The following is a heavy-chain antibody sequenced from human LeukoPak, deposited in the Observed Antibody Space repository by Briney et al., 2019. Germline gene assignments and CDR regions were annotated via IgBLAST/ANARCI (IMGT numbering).Heavy chain of an antibody. J-gene: IGHJ4*02. D-gene: IGHD2-15*01. V-gene: IGHV3-48*03. CDR2: ISATGGTI. CDR1: GFTFSSNG. Sequence: PGGSLRLSCAASGFTFSSNGMNWVRQAPGKGLEWVSYISATGGTIYYADSVKGRFTISRDNAKNSLYLQMNSLTAEDTAVYYCARDYTYCSGSRCYDRFDYWGQGIRVTVSS. CDR3: ARDYTYCSGSRCYDRFDY.